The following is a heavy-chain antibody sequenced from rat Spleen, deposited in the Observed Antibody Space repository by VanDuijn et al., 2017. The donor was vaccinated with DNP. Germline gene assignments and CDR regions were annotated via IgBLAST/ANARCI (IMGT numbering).Heavy chain of an antibody. V-gene: IGHV5-31*01. CDR2: ITTSGDST. CDR3: TRPRGSYGGYRVDA. J-gene: IGHJ4*01. CDR1: GFNFNDYW. D-gene: IGHD1-11*01. Sequence: EVKLVESGGGLVQPGRSLKLSCAASGFNFNDYWMTWIRQVPGKGLEWVASITTSGDSTSSPDSVKGRFTISRDNAENTLHLQMDSLRSEDTATYYCTRPRGSYGGYRVDAWGQGISVSVSS.